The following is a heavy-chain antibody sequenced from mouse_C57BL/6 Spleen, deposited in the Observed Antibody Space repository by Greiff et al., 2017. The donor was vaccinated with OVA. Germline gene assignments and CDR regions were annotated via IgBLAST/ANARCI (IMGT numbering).Heavy chain of an antibody. J-gene: IGHJ4*01. CDR2: ISYDGSN. CDR1: GYSITSGYY. D-gene: IGHD3-1*01. CDR3: ARDRDWAMDY. Sequence: EVQLQESGPGLVKPSQSLSLTCSVTGYSITSGYYWNWIRQFPGNKLEWMGYISYDGSNNYNPSLKNRISITRDTSKNQFFLKLNSVTTEDTATYYCARDRDWAMDYWGQGTSVTVSS. V-gene: IGHV3-6*01.